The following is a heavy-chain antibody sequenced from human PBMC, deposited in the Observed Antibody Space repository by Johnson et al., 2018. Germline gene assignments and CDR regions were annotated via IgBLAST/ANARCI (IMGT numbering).Heavy chain of an antibody. D-gene: IGHD4-17*01. CDR2: ISYDGSNK. CDR3: ARSQSAYYGDYVGAEYFQH. CDR1: GFTFSDYY. J-gene: IGHJ1*01. Sequence: VQLVESGGGLVKPGGSLRLSCAASGFTFSDYYMSWIRQAPGKGLAWVAVISYDGSNKYYADSMKGRVTISRDNAKNSLHLQMNSLRAEDTAVYYCARSQSAYYGDYVGAEYFQHWGQGTLVTVSS. V-gene: IGHV3-30*03.